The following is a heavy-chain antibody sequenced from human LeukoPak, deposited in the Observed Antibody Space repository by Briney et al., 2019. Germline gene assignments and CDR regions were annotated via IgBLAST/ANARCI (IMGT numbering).Heavy chain of an antibody. D-gene: IGHD3-10*01. J-gene: IGHJ5*02. CDR2: IYRSGST. Sequence: PSETLSLTCAVSGGSISSSNWWSWGRQPPGKGLEWIGEIYRSGSTNYNPSLKSRVTISVDKSKNQFSLKLSSVTAADTAVYYCARVTYGSGNWFDPWGQGALVTVSS. V-gene: IGHV4-4*02. CDR1: GGSISSSNW. CDR3: ARVTYGSGNWFDP.